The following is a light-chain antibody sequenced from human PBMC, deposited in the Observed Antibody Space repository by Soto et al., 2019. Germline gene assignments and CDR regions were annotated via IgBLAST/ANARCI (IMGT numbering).Light chain of an antibody. CDR2: KAS. CDR3: QQYSSYSWT. J-gene: IGKJ1*01. Sequence: DIQMTQSPSTLSASVGDRVTIACRASQSISSWLAWYQQKPGQAPKLLIYKASILQSGVPSRFSGSGSGTEFTLTISSLQPDDFATYYCQQYSSYSWTFGQGTKVEIK. V-gene: IGKV1-5*03. CDR1: QSISSW.